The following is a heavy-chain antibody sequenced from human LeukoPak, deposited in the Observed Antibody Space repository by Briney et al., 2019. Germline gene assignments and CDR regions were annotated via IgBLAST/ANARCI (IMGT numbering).Heavy chain of an antibody. CDR3: AKDHVWIQLWSSWVDY. D-gene: IGHD5-18*01. V-gene: IGHV3-30*18. J-gene: IGHJ4*02. CDR1: GFTFSSYG. CDR2: ISYDGSNK. Sequence: PGGSLRLSCAASGFTFSSYGMHWVRQAPGKGLEWVAVISYDGSNKYHADSVKGRFTISRDNSKNTLYLQMNSLRAEDTAVYYCAKDHVWIQLWSSWVDYWGQGTLVTVSS.